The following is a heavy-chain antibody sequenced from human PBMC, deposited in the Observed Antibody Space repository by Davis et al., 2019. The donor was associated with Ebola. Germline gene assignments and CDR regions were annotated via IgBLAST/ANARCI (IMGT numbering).Heavy chain of an antibody. J-gene: IGHJ4*02. Sequence: MPSETLSLTCTVSGGSITSSDYYWGWIRQSPGKGLEWIGTFYYSGTTFYNPSLKSRITVSVDTSKNQFSLKLSSVTATDTAVYYCARLWFGEVGFDYWGQGTLVTVSS. CDR3: ARLWFGEVGFDY. CDR1: GGSITSSDYY. D-gene: IGHD3-10*01. V-gene: IGHV4-39*01. CDR2: FYYSGTT.